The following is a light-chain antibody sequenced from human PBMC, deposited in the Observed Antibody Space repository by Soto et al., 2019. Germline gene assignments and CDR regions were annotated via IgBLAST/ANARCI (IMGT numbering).Light chain of an antibody. V-gene: IGKV3-20*01. Sequence: EIILTQSPDTLSLSPGERATLSCRASQTVSSNYLAWYQQKPGKAPKLLIYATSSLQSGVPSRFSGSGSGTDFTLTISRLEPEDFAVYYCQQYGSSPTFGQGTRLEI. CDR1: QTVSSNY. CDR2: ATS. CDR3: QQYGSSPT. J-gene: IGKJ5*01.